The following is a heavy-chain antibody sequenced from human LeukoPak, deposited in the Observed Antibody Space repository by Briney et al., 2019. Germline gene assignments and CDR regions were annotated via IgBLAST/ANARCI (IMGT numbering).Heavy chain of an antibody. CDR3: ATAQKVLRRYGMDV. Sequence: ASVKVSCKVSGYTLTELSMHWVRQAPENGLECMGGFDPEDGETIYAQKFQGRVTMTEDTSTDTAYMELSSLRSEDTAVYYCATAQKVLRRYGMDVWGQGTTVTVSS. CDR1: GYTLTELS. V-gene: IGHV1-24*01. CDR2: FDPEDGET. J-gene: IGHJ6*02.